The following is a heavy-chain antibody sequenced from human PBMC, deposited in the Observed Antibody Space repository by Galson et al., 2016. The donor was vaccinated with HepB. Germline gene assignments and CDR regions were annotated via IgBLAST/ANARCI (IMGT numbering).Heavy chain of an antibody. CDR2: IYYSGST. CDR1: GGSISSYY. V-gene: IGHV4-59*01. D-gene: IGHD6-19*01. Sequence: SETLSLTCIVSGGSISSYYWSWIRQPPGKGLEWIGYIYYSGSTNYNPSLKSRVTISVDTSKNQFSLKLSSVTAADTAVYYCARASPRDSSGWYPDAFDIWGQGTMVTVSS. CDR3: ARASPRDSSGWYPDAFDI. J-gene: IGHJ3*02.